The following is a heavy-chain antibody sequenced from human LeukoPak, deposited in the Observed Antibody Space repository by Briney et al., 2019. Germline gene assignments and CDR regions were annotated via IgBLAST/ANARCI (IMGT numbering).Heavy chain of an antibody. CDR1: GGSFSGYY. CDR3: ARGKARGYDYVWGSYRLISAFDY. CDR2: INHSGST. Sequence: SETLSLTCAVYGGSFSGYYWSWIRQPPGKGLEWIGEINHSGSTNYNPSLKSRVTISVDASKNQFSLKLSSVTAADTAVYYCARGKARGYDYVWGSYRLISAFDYWGQGTLVTVSS. J-gene: IGHJ4*02. D-gene: IGHD3-16*02. V-gene: IGHV4-34*01.